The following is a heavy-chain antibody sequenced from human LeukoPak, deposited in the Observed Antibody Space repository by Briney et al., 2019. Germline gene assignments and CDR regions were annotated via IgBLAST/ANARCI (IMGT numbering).Heavy chain of an antibody. Sequence: SETLSLTCAVSGGSISSGGYSWSWIRQPPGKGLEWIGYIYHSGSTNYNPSLKSRVTISVDTSTNQFSLELSSMTTADTAVYYCARGTSGSYSRYYYYYMDVWGKGTTVTVSS. CDR1: GGSISSGGYS. CDR3: ARGTSGSYSRYYYYYMDV. J-gene: IGHJ6*03. V-gene: IGHV4-30-2*01. D-gene: IGHD1-26*01. CDR2: IYHSGST.